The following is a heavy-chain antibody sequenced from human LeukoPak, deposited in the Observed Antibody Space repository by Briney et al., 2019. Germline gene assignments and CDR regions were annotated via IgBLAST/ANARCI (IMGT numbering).Heavy chain of an antibody. J-gene: IGHJ4*02. D-gene: IGHD6-13*01. CDR2: IYYSGST. CDR1: GGSISSYY. CDR3: ARAAGPLAAPDF. Sequence: SETLSLTCTVSGGSISSYYWSWIRQPPGKGLEWIGYIYYSGSTNYNPSLKCRVTISVDTSKNQFSLKLSSVTAADTAVYYCARAAGPLAAPDFWGQGTPVTVSS. V-gene: IGHV4-59*01.